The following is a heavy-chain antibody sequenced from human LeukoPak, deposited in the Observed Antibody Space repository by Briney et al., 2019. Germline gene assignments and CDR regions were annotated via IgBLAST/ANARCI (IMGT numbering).Heavy chain of an antibody. V-gene: IGHV1-2*02. D-gene: IGHD3-10*01. CDR1: GYTFTGYY. J-gene: IGHJ5*02. Sequence: ASVKVSCKASGYTFTGYYMHWVRQAPGQGLEWMGWFNPNSGGTNYAQKFQGRVTMTRDTSISTAYMELSRLRSDDTAVYYCATLTMVRGVVVNWFDPWGQGTLVTVSS. CDR3: ATLTMVRGVVVNWFDP. CDR2: FNPNSGGT.